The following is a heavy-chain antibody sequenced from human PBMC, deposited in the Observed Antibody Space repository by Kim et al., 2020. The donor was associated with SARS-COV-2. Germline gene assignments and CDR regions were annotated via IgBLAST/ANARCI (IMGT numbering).Heavy chain of an antibody. D-gene: IGHD6-13*01. CDR3: ARINTLYSSSWYRYYYGMDV. Sequence: ASVKVSCKASGYTFTSYAMHWVRQAPGQRLEWMGWINAGNGNTKYSKKFQGRVTITRDTSASTAYMELSSLRSEDTAVYYCARINTLYSSSWYRYYYGMDVWGQGTTVTVSS. J-gene: IGHJ6*02. CDR2: INAGNGNT. CDR1: GYTFTSYA. V-gene: IGHV1-3*01.